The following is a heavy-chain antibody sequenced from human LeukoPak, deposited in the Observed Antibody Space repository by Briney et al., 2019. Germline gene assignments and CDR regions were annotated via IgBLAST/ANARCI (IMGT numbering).Heavy chain of an antibody. CDR1: GGSISSSSYY. J-gene: IGHJ5*02. D-gene: IGHD6-13*01. V-gene: IGHV4-39*01. CDR3: ATCSSGAYNWFDP. CDR2: IYFSGST. Sequence: SETLSLTCTVSGGSISSSSYYWGWIRQPPGKGLEWIGSIYFSGSTSHNPSLKSRLTISVDTSKNQFSLRLRSVTAADTAVYYCATCSSGAYNWFDPWGQGTLVTVSS.